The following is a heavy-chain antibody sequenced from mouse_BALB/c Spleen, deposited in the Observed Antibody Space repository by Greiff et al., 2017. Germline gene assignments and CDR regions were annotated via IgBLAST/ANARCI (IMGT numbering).Heavy chain of an antibody. J-gene: IGHJ3*01. D-gene: IGHD4-1*01. Sequence: QVQLKESGPGLVAPSQSLSITCTVSGFSLTSYGVHWVRQPPGKGLEWLGVLWAGGSTNYNSALMSRLSISKDNSKSQVFLKMNSLQTDDTAMYYCAAPNWDVAWFAYWGQGTLVTVSA. CDR3: AAPNWDVAWFAY. CDR2: LWAGGST. CDR1: GFSLTSYG. V-gene: IGHV2-9*02.